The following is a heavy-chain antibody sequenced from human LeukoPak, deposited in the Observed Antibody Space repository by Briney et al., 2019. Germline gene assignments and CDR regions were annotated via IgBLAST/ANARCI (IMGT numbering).Heavy chain of an antibody. D-gene: IGHD3-22*01. CDR2: ISSSSSTI. Sequence: GGSLRLSCAASGFTFSSYSMNWVRQAPGKGLEWVSYISSSSSTIYYADSVKGRFTISRDNAKNSLYLQMNSLRAEDTAVYYCARENNYYDSSGYCPDYWGQGTLVTVSS. V-gene: IGHV3-48*04. J-gene: IGHJ4*02. CDR3: ARENNYYDSSGYCPDY. CDR1: GFTFSSYS.